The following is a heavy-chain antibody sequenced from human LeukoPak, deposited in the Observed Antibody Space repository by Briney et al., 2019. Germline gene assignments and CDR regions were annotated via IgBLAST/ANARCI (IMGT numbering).Heavy chain of an antibody. D-gene: IGHD2-21*02. CDR3: ARDYCGGDCYFDY. CDR2: IWYDGSNK. V-gene: IGHV3-33*08. Sequence: QSGGSLRLSCAASGFTFRNYVIHWVRQAPGKGLEWVAVIWYDGSNKYYADSVKGRFTISRDNSKNTLYLQMNSLRAEDTAVYYCARDYCGGDCYFDYWGQGTLVTVSS. J-gene: IGHJ4*02. CDR1: GFTFRNYV.